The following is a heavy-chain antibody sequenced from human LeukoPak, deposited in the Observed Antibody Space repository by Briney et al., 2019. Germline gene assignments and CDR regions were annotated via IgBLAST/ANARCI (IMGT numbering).Heavy chain of an antibody. D-gene: IGHD2-2*02. CDR3: ARGDCSRTSCYRLDY. V-gene: IGHV3-30-3*01. CDR1: GFTFSSYA. CDR2: ISYDGSNK. Sequence: PGGSLRLSCAASGFTFSSYAMHWVRQAPGKGLEWVAVISYDGSNKYYADSVKGRFTISRDNSKNTLYLQMNSLRAEDTAVYYCARGDCSRTSCYRLDYWGQGTLVTVSS. J-gene: IGHJ4*02.